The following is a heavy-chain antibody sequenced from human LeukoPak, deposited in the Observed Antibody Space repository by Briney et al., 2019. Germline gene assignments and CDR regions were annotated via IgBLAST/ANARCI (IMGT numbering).Heavy chain of an antibody. D-gene: IGHD3-10*01. V-gene: IGHV4-4*07. Sequence: SETLSLTCTVSGGSISSYDWSWIRQPAGKGLEWIGRIYTSGSTNYNPSLKSRVTISVDTSKNQFSLKLSSVTAADTAVYYCASLYYYGSGSYYDYWGQGTLVTVSS. CDR2: IYTSGST. CDR3: ASLYYYGSGSYYDY. CDR1: GGSISSYD. J-gene: IGHJ4*02.